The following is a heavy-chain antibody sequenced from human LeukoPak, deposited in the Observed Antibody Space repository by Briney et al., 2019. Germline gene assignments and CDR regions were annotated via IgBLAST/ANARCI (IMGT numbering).Heavy chain of an antibody. J-gene: IGHJ4*02. CDR2: IYPGDSET. CDR3: ARAAAYSSGWYADF. D-gene: IGHD6-19*01. CDR1: GYSFTSYW. Sequence: GESLKISCKGSGYSFTSYWIGWVRQMPGKGLEWMGIIYPGDSETRYSPSFQGQVTISADTSITTAYLQWSTLKASDTAMYYCARAAAYSSGWYADFWGQGTLVTVSS. V-gene: IGHV5-51*01.